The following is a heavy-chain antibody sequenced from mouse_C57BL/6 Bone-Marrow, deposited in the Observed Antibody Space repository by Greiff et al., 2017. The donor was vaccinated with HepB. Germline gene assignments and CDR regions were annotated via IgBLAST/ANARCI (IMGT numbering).Heavy chain of an antibody. CDR3: ARGDYGSSYGLYYAMDY. D-gene: IGHD1-1*01. CDR1: GYAFSSSW. CDR2: IYPGDGDT. V-gene: IGHV1-82*01. Sequence: QVQLKESGPELVKPGASVKISCKASGYAFSSSWMNWVKQRPGKGLEWIGRIYPGDGDTNYNGKFKGKATLTADKSSSTAYMQLSSLTSEDSAVYFCARGDYGSSYGLYYAMDYWGQGTSVTVSS. J-gene: IGHJ4*01.